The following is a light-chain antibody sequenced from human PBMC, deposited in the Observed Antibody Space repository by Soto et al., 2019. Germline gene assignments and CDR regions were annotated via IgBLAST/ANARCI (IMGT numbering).Light chain of an antibody. CDR3: YSFMNSTQRWV. J-gene: IGLJ3*02. CDR2: EVT. V-gene: IGLV2-14*01. CDR1: NRDVRNYDY. Sequence: HSVLTQPASVSGSPGQSITISCTGTNRDVRNYDYVSWYQQHPDKAPKLIIYEVTNRPSGISSRFSGSKSGNTASLTISGLQAEDEADYYCYSFMNSTQRWVFGGGTKLTVL.